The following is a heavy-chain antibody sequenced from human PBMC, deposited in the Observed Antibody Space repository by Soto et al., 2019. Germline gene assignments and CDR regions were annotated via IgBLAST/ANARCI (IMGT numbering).Heavy chain of an antibody. CDR1: GGTFTSTA. V-gene: IGHV1-69*01. J-gene: IGHJ6*02. D-gene: IGHD6-13*01. CDR2: IIPVLGTP. Sequence: QVLLVQSSAEVKKPGSSVKVSCKASGGTFTSTAFSWVRQAPGQGLERMGGIIPVLGTPNYAQKFQARLTVTADASTTTVHMELSSLRSDDTAVYYCASSAGLDHLLNYYGLNVWGQGTTVTVSS. CDR3: ASSAGLDHLLNYYGLNV.